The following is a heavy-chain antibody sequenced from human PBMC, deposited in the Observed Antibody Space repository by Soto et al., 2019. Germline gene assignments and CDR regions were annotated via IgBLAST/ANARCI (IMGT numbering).Heavy chain of an antibody. D-gene: IGHD2-2*01. CDR3: ARVESASWLDY. V-gene: IGHV4-31*03. J-gene: IGHJ4*02. CDR1: GGSINSGAHY. CDR2: IYYSWDT. Sequence: QVQLQESGPGLVKPSQTLSLTCTVSGGSINSGAHYWSWLRQHPGKGLEWIGYIYYSWDTQYNPSLKGRVTISLDTSKNQFYLKLNSVTAADTAVYYCARVESASWLDYGGQGTLVTVSS.